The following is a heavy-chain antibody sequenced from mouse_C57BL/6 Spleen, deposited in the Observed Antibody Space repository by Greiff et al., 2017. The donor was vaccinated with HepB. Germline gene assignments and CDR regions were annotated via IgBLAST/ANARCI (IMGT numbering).Heavy chain of an antibody. V-gene: IGHV1-26*01. CDR1: GYTFTDYY. CDR2: INPNNGGT. D-gene: IGHD2-5*01. Sequence: EVQLQQSGPELVKPGASVKISCKASGYTFTDYYMNWVKQSHGKSLEWIGDINPNNGGTSYNQKFKGKATLTIDKSSSTAYMELRSLTSEDSAVYYCAIAYYSNPYYFDDWGQGTTLTVSS. J-gene: IGHJ2*01. CDR3: AIAYYSNPYYFDD.